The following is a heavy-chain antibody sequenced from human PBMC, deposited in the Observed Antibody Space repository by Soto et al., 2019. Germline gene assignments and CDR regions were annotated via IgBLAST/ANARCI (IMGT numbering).Heavy chain of an antibody. J-gene: IGHJ3*02. Sequence: ASVKVSCKASGYTFTSYDINWVRQATGQGLEWMGWMNPNSGNTGYAQKFQGRVTMTRNTSISTAYMELSSLRSEDTAVYYCARDLVVRGDARHIWGQGTMVTVSS. CDR1: GYTFTSYD. CDR3: ARDLVVRGDARHI. CDR2: MNPNSGNT. D-gene: IGHD3-10*01. V-gene: IGHV1-8*01.